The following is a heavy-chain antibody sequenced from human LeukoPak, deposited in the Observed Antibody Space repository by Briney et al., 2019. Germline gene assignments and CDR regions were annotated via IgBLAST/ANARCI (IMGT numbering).Heavy chain of an antibody. D-gene: IGHD5-24*01. Sequence: GGSLRLSCAAPGFMFSSNWMSWVRLAPGKGLEWVANIKEDGTETYYVDSVKGRFTISRDNAKNSLYLQMNSLRVEDTAVYYCAKEGRSLQAYWGQGTLVTVSS. V-gene: IGHV3-7*03. CDR3: AKEGRSLQAY. J-gene: IGHJ4*02. CDR1: GFMFSSNW. CDR2: IKEDGTET.